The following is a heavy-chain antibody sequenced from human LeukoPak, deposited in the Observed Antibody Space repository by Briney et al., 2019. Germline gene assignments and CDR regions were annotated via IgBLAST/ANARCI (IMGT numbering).Heavy chain of an antibody. J-gene: IGHJ5*02. CDR1: GGSINDYY. V-gene: IGHV4-59*01. D-gene: IGHD4-17*01. Sequence: SETLSLTCTVSGGSINDYYWTWIRQAPGKGLEWIGYISNSGTTDYNPSLKSRVTMSVDASNNEFSLRLTSVTAADTAMYYCARVVRGAVTSNCFDPWGQGTLVTVSS. CDR2: ISNSGTT. CDR3: ARVVRGAVTSNCFDP.